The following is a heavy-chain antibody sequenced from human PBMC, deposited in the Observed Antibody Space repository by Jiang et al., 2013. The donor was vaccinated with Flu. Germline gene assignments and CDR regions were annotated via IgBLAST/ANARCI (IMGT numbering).Heavy chain of an antibody. D-gene: IGHD4-17*01. CDR2: IIPILGIA. J-gene: IGHJ5*02. CDR3: ARAPSYAEGLFDP. CDR1: GGTFSSYT. V-gene: IGHV1-69*02. Sequence: GAEVKKPGSSVKVSCKASGGTFSSYTISWVRQAPGQGLEWMGRIIPILGIANYAQKFQGRVTITADKSTSTAYMELSSLRSEDTAVYYCARAPSYAEGLFDPWGQGTLVTVSS.